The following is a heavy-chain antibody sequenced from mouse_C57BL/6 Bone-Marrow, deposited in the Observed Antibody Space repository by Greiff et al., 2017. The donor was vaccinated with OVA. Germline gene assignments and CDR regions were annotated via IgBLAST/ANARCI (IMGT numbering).Heavy chain of an antibody. D-gene: IGHD4-1*01. V-gene: IGHV1-81*01. CDR2: IYPRSGNT. CDR1: GYTFTSYG. Sequence: VQLVESGAELARPGASVKLSCKASGYTFTSYGISWVKQRTGQGLEWIGEIYPRSGNTYYNEKFKGKATLTADKSSSTAYMELRSLTSEDSAVYFCALTGAWFAYWGQGTLVTVSA. J-gene: IGHJ3*01. CDR3: ALTGAWFAY.